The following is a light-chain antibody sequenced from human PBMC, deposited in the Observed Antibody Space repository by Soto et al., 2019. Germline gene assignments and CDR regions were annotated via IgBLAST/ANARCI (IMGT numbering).Light chain of an antibody. V-gene: IGKV1-8*01. CDR2: AAS. CDR3: QQYDSYPLT. CDR1: QSFHNR. Sequence: AIRMTQSPSSLSASAGDRVTITCRASQSFHNRLAWYQQKPGSAPKLLIYAASALQSGVPPRFSGSGSGTDFTLTISGLQSEDFATYYCQQYDSYPLTFGGGTKVEIK. J-gene: IGKJ4*01.